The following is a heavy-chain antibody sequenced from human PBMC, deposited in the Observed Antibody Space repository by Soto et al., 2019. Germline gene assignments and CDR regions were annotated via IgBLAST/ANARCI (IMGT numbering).Heavy chain of an antibody. CDR2: IYPGDSDT. CDR3: ATDSAPGYSSYIGMDV. Sequence: PGESLKISCKGSGYSFTSYWIGWVRQMPGKGLEWMGIIYPGDSDTRYSPSFQGQVTISADKSISTAYLQWSSLKASDTAMYYCATDSAPGYSSYIGMDVWGQGTTVTVSS. V-gene: IGHV5-51*01. D-gene: IGHD6-13*01. CDR1: GYSFTSYW. J-gene: IGHJ6*02.